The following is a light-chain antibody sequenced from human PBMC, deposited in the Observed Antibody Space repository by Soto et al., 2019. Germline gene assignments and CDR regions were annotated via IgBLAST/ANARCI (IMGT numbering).Light chain of an antibody. CDR1: SSDVGGYNY. CDR2: EVS. Sequence: QSALTQPASVSGSPGQSITISCTGTSSDVGGYNYVSWYQQQSGKAPKLMIHEVSNRPSGVSNRFSGSKSGNTASLTISGLQAEDEADYYCSSYAGSSTLIGGGTKLTVL. J-gene: IGLJ2*01. CDR3: SSYAGSSTL. V-gene: IGLV2-14*01.